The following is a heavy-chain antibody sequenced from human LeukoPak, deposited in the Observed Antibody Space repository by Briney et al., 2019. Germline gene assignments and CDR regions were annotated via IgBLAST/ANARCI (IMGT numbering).Heavy chain of an antibody. CDR2: ITSNGGTT. Sequence: PGGSLRLSCAASGFTFSSYGMVWVRQAPGKGLEYVSGITSNGGTTYYGNSVKGSFTISSDNSKDTLYLQMGSLRSEDMAVYYCARGIRWASDYWGQGTLVTVAS. V-gene: IGHV3-64*01. D-gene: IGHD4-23*01. CDR1: GFTFSSYG. CDR3: ARGIRWASDY. J-gene: IGHJ4*02.